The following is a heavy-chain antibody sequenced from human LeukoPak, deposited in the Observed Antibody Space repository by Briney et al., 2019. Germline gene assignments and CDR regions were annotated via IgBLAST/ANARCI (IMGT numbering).Heavy chain of an antibody. D-gene: IGHD3-22*01. CDR1: GFTFSSYA. J-gene: IGHJ4*02. CDR3: AREYNGYYYDSSGYYDY. Sequence: GGSLRLSCAASGFTFSSYAMSWVRQAPGKGLEWVSVIYSGGSTYYADSVKGRFTISRDNSKNTLYLQMNSLRAEDTAVYYCAREYNGYYYDSSGYYDYWGQGTLVTISS. CDR2: IYSGGST. V-gene: IGHV3-66*02.